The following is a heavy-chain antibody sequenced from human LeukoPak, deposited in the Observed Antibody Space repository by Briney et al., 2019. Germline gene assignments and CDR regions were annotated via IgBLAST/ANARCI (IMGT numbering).Heavy chain of an antibody. D-gene: IGHD6-19*01. J-gene: IGHJ4*02. CDR1: GFTFSRYS. CDR2: ISSSSNYI. Sequence: GGSLRLSCAASGFTFSRYSMNWVRQAPGRGLEWVSSISSSSNYIYYADSLKVRFSISRDNARNSLFLQMNSLRAEDTAVYYCARAVAGPAGEYYFDYWGQGTLVTVSS. V-gene: IGHV3-21*01. CDR3: ARAVAGPAGEYYFDY.